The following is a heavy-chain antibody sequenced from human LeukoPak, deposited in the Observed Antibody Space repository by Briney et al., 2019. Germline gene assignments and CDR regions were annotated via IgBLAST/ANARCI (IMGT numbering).Heavy chain of an antibody. CDR2: ISYDGSNK. J-gene: IGHJ4*02. CDR3: ARGGSGSPIFDY. Sequence: GGSLRLSCAASGFTFSSYGMHWVRQAPGKGLEWVAVISYDGSNKYYADSVKGRFTISGDNSKNTLYLQMNSLRAEDTAVYYCARGGSGSPIFDYWGQGTLVTVSS. CDR1: GFTFSSYG. V-gene: IGHV3-30*03. D-gene: IGHD3-10*01.